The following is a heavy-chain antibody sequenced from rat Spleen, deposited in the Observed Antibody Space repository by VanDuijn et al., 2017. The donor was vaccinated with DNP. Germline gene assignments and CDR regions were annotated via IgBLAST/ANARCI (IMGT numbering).Heavy chain of an antibody. D-gene: IGHD1-3*01. V-gene: IGHV5-27*01. CDR2: IGSPAYAP. CDR1: GFTFSAYY. J-gene: IGHJ2*01. Sequence: EVQLVESGGGLVQPGRSLKLSCAASGFTFSAYYMAWVRQAPAKGLEWVAYIGSPAYAPYYADSVKGRFTISRDNAKSTLYLQMNSLRSEDTATYYCARDGDGSYRFFDYWGQGVMVTVSS. CDR3: ARDGDGSYRFFDY.